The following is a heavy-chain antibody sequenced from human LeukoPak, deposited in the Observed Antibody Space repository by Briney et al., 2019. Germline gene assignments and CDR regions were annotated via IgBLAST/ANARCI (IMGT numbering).Heavy chain of an antibody. CDR1: GGSISSYY. J-gene: IGHJ3*02. V-gene: IGHV4-59*08. D-gene: IGHD5-12*01. CDR3: ARVDPTLDAFDI. Sequence: SETLSPTCTVSGGSISSYYRSWIRQPPGKGLEWIGYIYYSGSTNYNPSLKSRVTISVDTSKNQFSLKLSSVTAADTAVYYCARVDPTLDAFDIWGQGTMVTVSS. CDR2: IYYSGST.